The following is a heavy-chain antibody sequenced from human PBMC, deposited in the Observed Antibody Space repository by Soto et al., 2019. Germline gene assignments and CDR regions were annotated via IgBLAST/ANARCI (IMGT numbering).Heavy chain of an antibody. V-gene: IGHV3-53*01. J-gene: IGHJ4*02. D-gene: IGHD6-19*01. Sequence: PGGSLKLASAASGVTVCSNYMAWFRQTPGKGLEWVSVIYSGGSTYYADSVKGRFTISRDNSKNTLYLQMNSLRAEDTAVYYCGREGLAVAGASFFAYWGQRSLVIVSS. CDR1: GVTVCSNY. CDR3: GREGLAVAGASFFAY. CDR2: IYSGGST.